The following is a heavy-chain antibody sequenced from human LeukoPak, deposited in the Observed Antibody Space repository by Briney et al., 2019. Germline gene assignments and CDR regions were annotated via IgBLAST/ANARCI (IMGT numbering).Heavy chain of an antibody. CDR1: GFTFSSYA. D-gene: IGHD3-22*01. CDR3: ARGLPYYYDISGYATFDY. Sequence: GGSLRLSCAASGFTFSSYAMHWVRQAPGKGLVYVSAISSNGGSTYYANSVKGRFTISRGNSKNTLYLQMGSLRAEDMAVYYCARGLPYYYDISGYATFDYWGQGTLVTVSS. CDR2: ISSNGGST. V-gene: IGHV3-64*01. J-gene: IGHJ4*02.